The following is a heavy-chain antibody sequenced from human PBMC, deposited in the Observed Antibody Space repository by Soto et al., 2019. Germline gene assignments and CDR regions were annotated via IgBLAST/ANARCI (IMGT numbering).Heavy chain of an antibody. V-gene: IGHV3-23*01. CDR3: VNSFSPSGTNWHSHFDH. D-gene: IGHD1-7*01. J-gene: IGHJ4*02. CDR1: GFTFNNYA. CDR2: ISSRGDST. Sequence: EVQLLESGGGLVQPGGSLRLSCAASGFTFNNYAMSWVRQAPGKGLEWVSAISSRGDSTYYADSARGRFTISRDNSKNTLYLQMSSLRVEDTAVYYCVNSFSPSGTNWHSHFDHWGQGTLVTVSS.